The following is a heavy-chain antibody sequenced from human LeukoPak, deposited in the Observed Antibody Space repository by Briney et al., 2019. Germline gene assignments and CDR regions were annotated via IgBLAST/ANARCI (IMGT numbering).Heavy chain of an antibody. CDR2: ISGSGGNT. CDR3: AKDGYYDFWSGQGYFDY. CDR1: GFTFSSYA. D-gene: IGHD3-3*01. J-gene: IGHJ4*02. Sequence: GGSLRLSCAASGFTFSSYAMSWVRQAPGKGLEWVSAISGSGGNTYYAGSVKGRFTISRDNSKNTLYLQMNSLRAEDTVVYYCAKDGYYDFWSGQGYFDYWGQGTLVTVSS. V-gene: IGHV3-23*01.